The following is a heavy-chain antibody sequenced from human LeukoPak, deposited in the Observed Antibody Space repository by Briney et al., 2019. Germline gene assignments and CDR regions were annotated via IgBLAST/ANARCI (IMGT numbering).Heavy chain of an antibody. CDR1: GFTFSSYS. CDR2: ISSSSSYI. J-gene: IGHJ4*02. CDR3: ARDAGRPYSSSSDVDY. D-gene: IGHD6-6*01. V-gene: IGHV3-21*01. Sequence: GGSLRLSCAASGFTFSSYSMNWVRQAPGKGLEWVSSISSSSSYIYYADSVKGRFTISRDNAKNSLYLQMNGLRAEDTAVYYCARDAGRPYSSSSDVDYWGQGTLVTVSS.